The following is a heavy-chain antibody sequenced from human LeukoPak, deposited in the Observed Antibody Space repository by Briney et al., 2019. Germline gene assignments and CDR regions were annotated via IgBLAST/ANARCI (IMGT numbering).Heavy chain of an antibody. J-gene: IGHJ4*02. CDR2: IVVGSGNT. CDR1: GFTFTSSA. CDR3: AAVPLGYCSGGSCYPGNFDY. Sequence: SVKVSCKASGFTFTSSAMQWVRQARGQRLEWIGWIVVGSGNTNYAQKFQERVTTTRDMSTSTAYMELSSLRSEDTAVYYCAAVPLGYCSGGSCYPGNFDYWGQGTLVTVSS. V-gene: IGHV1-58*02. D-gene: IGHD2-15*01.